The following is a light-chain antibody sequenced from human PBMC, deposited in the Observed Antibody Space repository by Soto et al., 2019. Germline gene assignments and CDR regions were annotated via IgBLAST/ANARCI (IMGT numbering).Light chain of an antibody. V-gene: IGKV1-27*01. CDR2: AAS. CDR1: QGIGNY. Sequence: DIQMTQSPSSLSASVRDRVTITCRASQGIGNYVAWYQQKPGKPPNLLIYAASTLHSGVPSRLRGSASGTDFTLTISSLQPEDVATYYCQSYRTAPWTFGRGTKVEIK. J-gene: IGKJ1*01. CDR3: QSYRTAPWT.